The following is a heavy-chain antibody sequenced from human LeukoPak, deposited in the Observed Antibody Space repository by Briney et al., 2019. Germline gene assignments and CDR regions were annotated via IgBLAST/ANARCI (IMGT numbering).Heavy chain of an antibody. D-gene: IGHD6-19*01. CDR3: AKDMGKQWLVPDY. J-gene: IGHJ4*02. V-gene: IGHV3-48*04. CDR2: ISHDSGVR. Sequence: GGSLRLSCEASGFIFSRDSMNWVRQAPGKGLEWISYISHDSGVRYYADSVKGRFTISRDNAKNSLYLQMNSLRAEDTALYYCAKDMGKQWLVPDYWGQGTLVTVSS. CDR1: GFIFSRDS.